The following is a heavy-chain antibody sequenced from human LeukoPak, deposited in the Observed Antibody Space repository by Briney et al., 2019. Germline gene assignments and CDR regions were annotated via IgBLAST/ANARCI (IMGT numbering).Heavy chain of an antibody. CDR3: TRHFAGHTRNFDY. V-gene: IGHV4-39*01. CDR1: GGSIRTTSFY. CDR2: IFYSGYT. Sequence: SETLSVTCTVSGGSIRTTSFYWGWIRQPPGKGLKWIGSIFYSGYTYAISSLESRFPMSVDTAKTPLSRKLSSVTAAHTAIYYCTRHFAGHTRNFDYSGEGTLVT. J-gene: IGHJ4*02.